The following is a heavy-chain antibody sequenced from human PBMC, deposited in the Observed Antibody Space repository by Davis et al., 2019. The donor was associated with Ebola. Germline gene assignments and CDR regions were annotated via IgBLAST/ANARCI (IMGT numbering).Heavy chain of an antibody. V-gene: IGHV3-13*01. Sequence: ESLKISCAASGFTFSTYDMHWVRQAPGKGLEWVSGMKTAGDTYYPGSVKGRFTISRENAKNSLYLQMNSLRAGDTAVYYCARGVVVRGVSYYAMDVWGKGTTVTVSS. CDR1: GFTFSTYD. CDR3: ARGVVVRGVSYYAMDV. J-gene: IGHJ6*04. CDR2: MKTAGDT. D-gene: IGHD3-10*01.